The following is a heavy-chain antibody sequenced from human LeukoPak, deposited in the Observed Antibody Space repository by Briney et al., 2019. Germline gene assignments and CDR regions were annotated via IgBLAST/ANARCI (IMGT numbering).Heavy chain of an antibody. V-gene: IGHV4-59*01. CDR2: IYYSGST. Sequence: SETLSLTCTVSGGSISSDYWSCIRQPPGKGLEWIGHIYYSGSTNYNPSLKSRVTISVDTSKNQFSLKLSSVTAADTAVYYCAREEVPHGFDIWGQGSMVTVSS. CDR3: AREEVPHGFDI. CDR1: GGSISSDY. J-gene: IGHJ3*02.